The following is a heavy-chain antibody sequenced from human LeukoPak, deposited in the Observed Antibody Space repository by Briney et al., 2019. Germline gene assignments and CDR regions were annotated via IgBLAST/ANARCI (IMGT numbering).Heavy chain of an antibody. V-gene: IGHV3-30*18. CDR2: ISYDGSNK. CDR3: AKDFVYDSSGYYYYYYGMDV. Sequence: GRSLRLSCAASGFTFSSYGMHWVRQAPGKGLEWVAVISYDGSNKYYADSVKGRFTISRDNSKNTLYLQMNSLRAEDTAVYYCAKDFVYDSSGYYYYYYGMDVWGQGTTVTVSS. D-gene: IGHD3-22*01. J-gene: IGHJ6*02. CDR1: GFTFSSYG.